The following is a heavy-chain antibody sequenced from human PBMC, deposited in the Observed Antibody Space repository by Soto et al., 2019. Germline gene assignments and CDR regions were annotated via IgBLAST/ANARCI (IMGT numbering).Heavy chain of an antibody. V-gene: IGHV3-15*07. Sequence: EVQLVESGGGLVKPGGSLRLSCAASGFTFSNAWINWVRRAPGKGGEGGGRVKSKTQGGTTDYAEPVKGRFAISRDDSNNMVYLQMNSLKIEDTAVYYCTTDSYTTIIIVRFDYWGHGTLVTVSS. CDR1: GFTFSNAW. D-gene: IGHD3-22*01. CDR3: TTDSYTTIIIVRFDY. J-gene: IGHJ4*01. CDR2: VKSKTQGGTT.